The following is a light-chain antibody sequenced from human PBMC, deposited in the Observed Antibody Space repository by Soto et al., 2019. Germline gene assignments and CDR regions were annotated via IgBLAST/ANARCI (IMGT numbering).Light chain of an antibody. CDR1: QSVNSW. CDR3: QQYKTYWT. J-gene: IGKJ1*01. V-gene: IGKV1-5*03. CDR2: RAS. Sequence: DIQMTQSPSALTASVGDRVTITCRASQSVNSWVAWYQQKSGKAPNLLIYRASTLENGVPLRFSGSGSETEITLTISSLQPEDSATYYCQQYKTYWTFGQGTKVDIK.